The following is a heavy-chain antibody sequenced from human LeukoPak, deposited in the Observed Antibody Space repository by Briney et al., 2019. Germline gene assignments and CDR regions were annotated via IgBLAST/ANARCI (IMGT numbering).Heavy chain of an antibody. CDR2: IYSSGST. CDR3: ARGLSFDY. CDR1: GGSISGSY. Sequence: SETLSLTCTVSGGSISGSYWNWIRQPAGKGLEWIGRIYSSGSTNYNPSLKSRVTMSVDTYKNQFSLKVSSVTAADTAMYYCARGLSFDYWGQGTLVTVSP. J-gene: IGHJ4*02. D-gene: IGHD2/OR15-2a*01. V-gene: IGHV4-4*07.